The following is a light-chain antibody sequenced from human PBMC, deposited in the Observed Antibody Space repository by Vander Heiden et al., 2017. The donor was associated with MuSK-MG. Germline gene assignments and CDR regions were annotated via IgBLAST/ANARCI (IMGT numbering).Light chain of an antibody. Sequence: DIVMTQSPDSLAVSLGERATIHCKSSQSVLYSSNNKNCLAWYQQKPGQPPKLLIYWATTRESGVPDRFSGSGSGTDFTLTISSLQAEDVAVYYCQQYDGTPKTFGQGTKVEIK. J-gene: IGKJ1*01. CDR1: QSVLYSSNNKNC. V-gene: IGKV4-1*01. CDR2: WAT. CDR3: QQYDGTPKT.